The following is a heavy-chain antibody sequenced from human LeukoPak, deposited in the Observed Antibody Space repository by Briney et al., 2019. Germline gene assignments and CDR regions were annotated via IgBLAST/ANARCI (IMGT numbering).Heavy chain of an antibody. J-gene: IGHJ6*03. V-gene: IGHV3-64*01. Sequence: GGSLRLSCAASRFTFSSYAMHWVREAPGKGLEYVSAISSNGGSTYYANSLKGRFTISRDNSKNTLYLQMGSLRAEDMAVYYCARGGRIRLLPTYYMDVWGKGTTVTVSS. CDR1: RFTFSSYA. CDR2: ISSNGGST. D-gene: IGHD1-26*01. CDR3: ARGGRIRLLPTYYMDV.